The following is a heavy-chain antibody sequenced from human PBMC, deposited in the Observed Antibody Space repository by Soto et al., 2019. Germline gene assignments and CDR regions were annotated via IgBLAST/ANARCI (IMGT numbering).Heavy chain of an antibody. J-gene: IGHJ4*02. CDR1: GFTFSDYY. CDR2: ISNSANTI. Sequence: QVQLVESGGSLVKPGGSLKLSCAASGFTFSDYYMSWIRQAPGKGLEWVSYISNSANTIYYADSVKGRFTISRDNAKNSLSLHLNSLRADDTAVYYCARVGFCNTGSCYDFWGQGTLVTVSS. CDR3: ARVGFCNTGSCYDF. D-gene: IGHD2-15*01. V-gene: IGHV3-11*01.